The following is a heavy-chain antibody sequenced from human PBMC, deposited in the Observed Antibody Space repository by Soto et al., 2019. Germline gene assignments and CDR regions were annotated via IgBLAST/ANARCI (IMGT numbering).Heavy chain of an antibody. CDR3: ARAWTPTAGWANWFDR. Sequence: QVQLQESGPGLVEPSQTLSLTCTVSGGSIRGEGYYSSWIRQYSGRGLEWIGYIHYSGSTYYNPSLNRPVVISVDTSKTQFFLNLSPVTAADTAVYYCARAWTPTAGWANWFDRWGQGTLVTVSS. CDR2: IHYSGST. CDR1: GGSIRGEGYY. V-gene: IGHV4-31*01. D-gene: IGHD6-13*01. J-gene: IGHJ5*02.